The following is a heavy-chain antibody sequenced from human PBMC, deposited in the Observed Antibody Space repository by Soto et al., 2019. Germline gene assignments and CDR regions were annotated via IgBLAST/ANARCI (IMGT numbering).Heavy chain of an antibody. CDR2: MNPNSGNT. CDR3: ARGWWDGRYFSRHYWYFDL. D-gene: IGHD1-26*01. J-gene: IGHJ2*01. Sequence: QVQLVQSGAEVKKPGASVKVSCKASGYTFTSYDINWVRQATGQGLEGMGWMNPNSGNTGYAQKFQGRVTMTRNTSISTAYMELSSLRSEDTAVYYCARGWWDGRYFSRHYWYFDLWGRGTLVTVSS. V-gene: IGHV1-8*01. CDR1: GYTFTSYD.